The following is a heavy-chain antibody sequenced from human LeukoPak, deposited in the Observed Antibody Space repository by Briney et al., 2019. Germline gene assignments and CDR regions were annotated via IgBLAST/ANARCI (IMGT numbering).Heavy chain of an antibody. J-gene: IGHJ5*01. D-gene: IGHD3-10*01. CDR1: GGSVSSGRYY. Sequence: SETLSLTCTVSGGSVSSGRYYWSWIRQPAGKGLEWIGRIYTRGSTNYNPSLKSRVTISVDTSKNQFSLTLTSVTAADTAVYYCATDGMVRGPDAWFDSWGQGTLVTVSS. CDR2: IYTRGST. CDR3: ATDGMVRGPDAWFDS. V-gene: IGHV4-61*02.